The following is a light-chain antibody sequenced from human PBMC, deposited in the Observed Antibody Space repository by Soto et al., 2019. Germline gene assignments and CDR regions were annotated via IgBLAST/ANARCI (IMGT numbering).Light chain of an antibody. CDR3: QVWDRSSDHVV. J-gene: IGLJ2*01. CDR1: SSNIGRDT. CDR2: STS. Sequence: QSVLTQPPSASGTPGQRVTISCSGSSSNIGRDTVNWYQQLPGTAPKLLIYSTSQRPSGVPDRFSGSNSGNTATLTISRVEAGDEADYYCQVWDRSSDHVVFGGGTKLTVL. V-gene: IGLV1-44*01.